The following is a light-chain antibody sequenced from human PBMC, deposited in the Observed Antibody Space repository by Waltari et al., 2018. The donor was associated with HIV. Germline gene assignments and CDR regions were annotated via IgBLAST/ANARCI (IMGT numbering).Light chain of an antibody. CDR3: SSYTTSSTWV. J-gene: IGLJ3*02. V-gene: IGLV2-18*02. CDR1: SSDIRSYNR. Sequence: QSTLTQPPSVYGSLGQSVTIACSGTSSDIRSYNRVSWYQQPPGTAPKLIIYEVTNRPSGVAVRFSGSKSGNTASLTISGLQAEDEADYYCSSYTTSSTWVFGGGTQLTVL. CDR2: EVT.